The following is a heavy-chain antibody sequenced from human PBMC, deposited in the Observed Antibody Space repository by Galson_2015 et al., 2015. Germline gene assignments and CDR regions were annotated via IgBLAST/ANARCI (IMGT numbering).Heavy chain of an antibody. CDR1: GGSFITYA. D-gene: IGHD2-2*01. CDR2: ITPLFGTP. Sequence: SVKVSCKASGGSFITYAISWVRQAPGQGLEWMGGITPLFGTPNYAQEFQDRVTITADTSTSTVYLEVTSLRSEDTAVYYCARASQDCSRASCPYNYWGQGTLITVSS. V-gene: IGHV1-69*06. J-gene: IGHJ4*02. CDR3: ARASQDCSRASCPYNY.